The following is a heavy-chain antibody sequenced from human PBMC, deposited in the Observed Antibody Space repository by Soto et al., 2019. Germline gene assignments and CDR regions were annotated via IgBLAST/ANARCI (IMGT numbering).Heavy chain of an antibody. CDR1: GYTFTNYA. V-gene: IGHV1-3*01. Sequence: ASVKVSCKASGYTFTNYAMHWVRQAPGQRLEWMGWINAGNGNTKYSQKFQGRVTMTRNTSISTAYMELSSLRSEDTAVYYCARGDSSSTLFDPWGQGTLVTVSS. CDR2: INAGNGNT. J-gene: IGHJ5*02. D-gene: IGHD6-6*01. CDR3: ARGDSSSTLFDP.